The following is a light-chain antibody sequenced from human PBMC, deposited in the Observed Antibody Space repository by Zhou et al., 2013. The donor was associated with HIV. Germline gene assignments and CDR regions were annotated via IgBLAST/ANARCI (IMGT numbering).Light chain of an antibody. Sequence: DIELTQSPSSLSASVGDRVTITCRATQNIRSFLNWYQQTPGKAPRLLIYAASKLQRGVPSRFSGSGSGTEFTLTISDLEREDLATYYCQQTYRSPVTFGQGTRLEIK. J-gene: IGKJ5*01. CDR2: AAS. CDR1: QNIRSF. V-gene: IGKV1-39*01. CDR3: QQTYRSPVT.